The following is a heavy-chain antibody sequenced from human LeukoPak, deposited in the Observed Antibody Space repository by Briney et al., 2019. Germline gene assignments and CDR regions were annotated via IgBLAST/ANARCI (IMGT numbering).Heavy chain of an antibody. J-gene: IGHJ5*02. CDR2: IYHSGST. D-gene: IGHD3-3*01. CDR1: GYSISSGYY. V-gene: IGHV4-38-2*02. Sequence: SETLSLTCTVSGYSISSGYYWGWIRQPPGKGLEWIGSIYHSGSTYYNPSLKSRVTISVDTSKNQFSLKLSSVTAADTAVYYCARGDFWSEFDPWGQGTLVTVSS. CDR3: ARGDFWSEFDP.